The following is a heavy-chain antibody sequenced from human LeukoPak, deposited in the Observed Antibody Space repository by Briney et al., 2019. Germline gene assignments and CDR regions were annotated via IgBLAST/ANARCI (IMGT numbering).Heavy chain of an antibody. J-gene: IGHJ5*02. V-gene: IGHV1-46*01. CDR2: INPSDGST. CDR1: GYTFTSYY. D-gene: IGHD2-2*01. CDR3: ARGYCSSTSCSWGWFDP. Sequence: ASVKVSCKASGYTFTSYYMRWVRQAPGQGLEWMGIINPSDGSTSYAQKFQGRVTMTRDMSTSTVYMELSSLRSEDTAVYYCARGYCSSTSCSWGWFDPWGQGTLVTVSS.